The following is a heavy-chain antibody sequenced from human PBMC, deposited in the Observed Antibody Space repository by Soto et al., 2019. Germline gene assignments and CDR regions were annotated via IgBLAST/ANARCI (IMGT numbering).Heavy chain of an antibody. CDR3: ARGDAAPMVRGAIDY. D-gene: IGHD3-10*01. CDR2: INHSGST. J-gene: IGHJ4*02. V-gene: IGHV4-34*01. CDR1: GGSFSGYY. Sequence: SETLSLTCAVYGGSFSGYYWSWIRQPPGKGLEWIGEINHSGSTNYNPSLKSRVTISVDTSKNQFSLKLSSVTAADTAVYYCARGDAAPMVRGAIDYWGQGTLVTVSS.